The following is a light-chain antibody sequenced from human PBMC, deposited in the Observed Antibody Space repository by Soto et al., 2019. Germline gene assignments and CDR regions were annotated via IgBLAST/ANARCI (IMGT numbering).Light chain of an antibody. V-gene: IGLV2-14*01. CDR2: VVS. Sequence: QSALTQPASVSGSPGQSITISCTGTSSDVGRYNYVSWYQQHPGKAPKLMIYVVSSRPSGVSNRFSGSKSGNTAFLTISGLQAEDEADYYCASYTTGSTLVVFGGGTKLTGL. CDR3: ASYTTGSTLVV. J-gene: IGLJ2*01. CDR1: SSDVGRYNY.